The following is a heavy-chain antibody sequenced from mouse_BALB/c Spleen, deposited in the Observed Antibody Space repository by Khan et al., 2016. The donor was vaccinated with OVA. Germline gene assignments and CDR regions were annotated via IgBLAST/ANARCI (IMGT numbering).Heavy chain of an antibody. CDR2: INTYTGEP. CDR3: ARPPYCSYTLDY. Sequence: QVQLKQSGPELKKPGETVKISCKASGYTFTNYGMNWVKQSPGKALKWMGWINTYTGEPTYADDFKGRFAFSLETSASTAYLQINNLKNEDTATYFCARPPYCSYTLDYWGQGTSVTVSS. CDR1: GYTFTNYG. V-gene: IGHV9-3-1*01. D-gene: IGHD2-10*01. J-gene: IGHJ4*01.